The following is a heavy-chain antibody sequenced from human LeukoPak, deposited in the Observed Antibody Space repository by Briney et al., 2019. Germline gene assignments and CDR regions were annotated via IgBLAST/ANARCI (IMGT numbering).Heavy chain of an antibody. CDR3: ARPKAAADLPPSY. D-gene: IGHD6-13*01. CDR2: IYPGDSDT. Sequence: GESLKISCKGSGYRFTSYWIGWVRQMPGKGLEWMGIIYPGDSDTRYSPSFQGQVTISADKSISTAYLQWSSLKASDTAMYYCARPKAAADLPPSYWGQGTLVTVSS. CDR1: GYRFTSYW. V-gene: IGHV5-51*01. J-gene: IGHJ4*02.